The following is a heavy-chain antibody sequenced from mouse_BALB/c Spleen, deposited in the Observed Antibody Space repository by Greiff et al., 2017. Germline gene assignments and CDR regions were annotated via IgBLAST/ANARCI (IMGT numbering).Heavy chain of an antibody. V-gene: IGHV5-9-4*01. CDR2: ISSGGSYT. D-gene: IGHD1-1*01. J-gene: IGHJ4*01. Sequence: EVQLVESGGGLVKPGGSLKLSCAASGFTFSSYAMSWVRQSPEKRLEWVAEISSGGSYTYYPDSVKGRFTISRDNARNILYLQMSSLRSEDTAMYYCARGGHYYGSSLGLYAMDYWGQGTSVTVSS. CDR1: GFTFSSYA. CDR3: ARGGHYYGSSLGLYAMDY.